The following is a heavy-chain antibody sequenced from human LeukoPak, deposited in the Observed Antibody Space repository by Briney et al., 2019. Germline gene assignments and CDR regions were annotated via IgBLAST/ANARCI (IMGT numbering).Heavy chain of an antibody. D-gene: IGHD5-12*01. CDR2: INPSGGST. CDR3: ARAPSRGYVGFCGY. J-gene: IGHJ4*02. Sequence: AASVKVSCKVSGYTLTELSMHWVRQAPGQGLEWMGIINPSGGSTSYAQKFQGRVTMTRDTSTSTVYMELSSLRSEGTAVYYCARAPSRGYVGFCGYWGQGTLVTVSS. CDR1: GYTLTELS. V-gene: IGHV1-46*01.